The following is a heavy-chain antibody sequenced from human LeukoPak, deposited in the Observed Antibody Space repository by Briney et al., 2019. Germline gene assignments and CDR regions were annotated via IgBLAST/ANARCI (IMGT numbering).Heavy chain of an antibody. J-gene: IGHJ4*02. Sequence: SESLSLTCAVYGGSFSGYYWSWIRQPPGKGLEWIGEINQSGSTNYNPSLKSRITISIDTSKNQFSLKLSSVTASDTAGYYCSRARTTGGYWGQGTLVTVSS. D-gene: IGHD7-27*01. V-gene: IGHV4-34*01. CDR3: SRARTTGGY. CDR1: GGSFSGYY. CDR2: INQSGST.